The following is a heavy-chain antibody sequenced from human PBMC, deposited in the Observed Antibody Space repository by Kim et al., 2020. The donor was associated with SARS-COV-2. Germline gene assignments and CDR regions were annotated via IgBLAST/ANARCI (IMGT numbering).Heavy chain of an antibody. V-gene: IGHV3-64D*09. J-gene: IGHJ4*02. D-gene: IGHD6-13*01. Sequence: ADSVKGRFTISRDNSKNTLYLQMSSLRAEDTAVYYCVKPMVRPAAAHFDYWGQGTLVTVSS. CDR3: VKPMVRPAAAHFDY.